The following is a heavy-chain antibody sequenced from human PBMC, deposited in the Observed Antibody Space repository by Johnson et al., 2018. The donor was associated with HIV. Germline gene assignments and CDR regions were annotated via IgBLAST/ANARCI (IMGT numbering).Heavy chain of an antibody. V-gene: IGHV3-30*02. D-gene: IGHD1-26*01. CDR2: IRYDGSNK. CDR3: ASTRVGTTSHNAFQV. CDR1: GFTFSSYG. Sequence: QVQLVESGGGLVKPGGSLRLSCAASGFTFSSYGMHWVRQAPGKGLEWVAFIRYDGSNKYYADSLKGRFAISRDNSKNTMYLQMNSLSAEDSATYSCASTRVGTTSHNAFQVWGRGTLVTVSS. J-gene: IGHJ3*01.